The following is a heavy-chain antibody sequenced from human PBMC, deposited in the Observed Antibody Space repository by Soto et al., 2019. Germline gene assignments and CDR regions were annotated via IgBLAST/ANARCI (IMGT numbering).Heavy chain of an antibody. CDR2: IYYSGIA. CDR1: GGSISTYY. CDR3: AREYYYGSGPWY. J-gene: IGHJ4*02. Sequence: PSETLSLTCTVSGGSISTYYWSWIRQPLGKGLEWIGYIYYSGIANYNPSLKSRVTISVDTSKNQFSLKLRSVTAADTAVYYCAREYYYGSGPWYWGQGTLVTVSS. V-gene: IGHV4-59*01. D-gene: IGHD3-10*01.